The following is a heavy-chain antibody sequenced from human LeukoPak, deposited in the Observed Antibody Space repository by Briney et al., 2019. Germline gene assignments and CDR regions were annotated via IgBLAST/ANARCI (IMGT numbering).Heavy chain of an antibody. CDR2: IYSGGST. Sequence: PGGSLRLSCAASGFTVSSNYMSWVRQAPGKGLEWVSVIYSGGSTYYADSVKGRFTISRDNSKNTLYLQMNSLRAEDTAVYYCARDRTVTRIYYYGMDVWGQGTTVTVSS. CDR1: GFTVSSNY. D-gene: IGHD4-17*01. CDR3: ARDRTVTRIYYYGMDV. V-gene: IGHV3-53*01. J-gene: IGHJ6*02.